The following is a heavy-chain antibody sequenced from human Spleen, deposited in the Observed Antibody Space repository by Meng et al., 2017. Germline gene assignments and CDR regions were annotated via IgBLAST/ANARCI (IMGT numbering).Heavy chain of an antibody. CDR2: INLSGRT. J-gene: IGHJ4*02. Sequence: QLQRWGAGLFKPSETLSLTCVVDGGSSSRYYVSWIRQPPGKGLEWIGEINLSGRTNYNPSLRSRLTLSVDTSQNHFSLKLTSVTAADTAVYYCARGMSYSDAAGAYWGQGTLVTVSS. V-gene: IGHV4-34*01. D-gene: IGHD3-22*01. CDR1: GGSSSRYY. CDR3: ARGMSYSDAAGAY.